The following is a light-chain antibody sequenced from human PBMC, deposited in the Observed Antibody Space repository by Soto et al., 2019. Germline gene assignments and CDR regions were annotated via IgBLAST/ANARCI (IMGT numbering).Light chain of an antibody. J-gene: IGKJ4*01. CDR3: QQENNWPPLT. Sequence: EIVMTQSPVTLSVSPGERATLSCRASQSVSSNLAWYQQKPGQAPRLLIYGASTRATGVPARFSGSGSGTEFTLTISSLQSEDFAVYYCQQENNWPPLTFGGGNKVEIK. CDR2: GAS. CDR1: QSVSSN. V-gene: IGKV3-15*01.